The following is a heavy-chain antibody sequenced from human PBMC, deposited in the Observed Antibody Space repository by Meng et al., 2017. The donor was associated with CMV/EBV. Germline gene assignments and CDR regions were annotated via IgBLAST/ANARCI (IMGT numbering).Heavy chain of an antibody. Sequence: GESLKISCAASGFTFSNAWMSWVRQAPGKGLEWVGRIKSKTDGGTTDYAAPVKGRFTISRDDSKNTLYLQMNSLKTEDTAVYYCTTVSIVVVPAAIGAEYFQHWGQAPWSPSPQ. V-gene: IGHV3-15*01. CDR3: TTVSIVVVPAAIGAEYFQH. CDR2: IKSKTDGGTT. CDR1: GFTFSNAW. D-gene: IGHD2-2*01. J-gene: IGHJ1*01.